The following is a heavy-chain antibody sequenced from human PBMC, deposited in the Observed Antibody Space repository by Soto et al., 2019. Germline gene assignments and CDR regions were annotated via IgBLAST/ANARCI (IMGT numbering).Heavy chain of an antibody. CDR1: GSTFTSYT. CDR3: AYCSSSSCYASWFDP. J-gene: IGHJ5*02. Sequence: ASLKVSCKTSGSTFTSYTITCVRQAPGQGLEFMGWISAYNGHTNYAQKLQGRVTMTTETSTGTAYMELRSLRSDDTAVYYCAYCSSSSCYASWFDPWGQGTPVTVSS. V-gene: IGHV1-18*01. D-gene: IGHD2-2*01. CDR2: ISAYNGHT.